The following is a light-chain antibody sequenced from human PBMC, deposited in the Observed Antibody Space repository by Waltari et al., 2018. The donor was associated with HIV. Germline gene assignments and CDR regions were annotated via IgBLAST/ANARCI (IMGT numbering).Light chain of an antibody. CDR1: SSNIGSNT. V-gene: IGLV1-44*01. CDR3: ASWDDSLNGLYV. J-gene: IGLJ1*01. CDR2: SNS. Sequence: QSVLTQPPSASATPGQRVTISCSGNSSNIGSNTVNWYLQLPGTAPKLLIYSNSPRPSGVPARFSGSKSGTSASLAISGLQSEDEAHYYCASWDDSLNGLYVFGPGTKVTVL.